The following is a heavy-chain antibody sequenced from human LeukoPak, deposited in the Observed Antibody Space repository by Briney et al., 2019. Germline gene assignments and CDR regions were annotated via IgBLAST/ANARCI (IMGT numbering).Heavy chain of an antibody. CDR3: ARVGAAADFDY. Sequence: PGGSLRRSCAASGFTFSSYWMSWVRQAPGKGLEWVANIKQDGSEKYYVDSVRGRFTISRDNAKNSLYLQMNSLRAEDTAVYYCARVGAAADFDYWGQGTLVTVSS. CDR2: IKQDGSEK. J-gene: IGHJ4*02. V-gene: IGHV3-7*01. D-gene: IGHD6-13*01. CDR1: GFTFSSYW.